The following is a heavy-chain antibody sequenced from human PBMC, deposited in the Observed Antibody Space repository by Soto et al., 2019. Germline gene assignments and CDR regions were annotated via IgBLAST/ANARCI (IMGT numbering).Heavy chain of an antibody. D-gene: IGHD2-2*01. Sequence: QVQLVESGGGVVQPGRSLRLSCAASGFTFSSYGMHWVRQAPGKGLEWVAVIWYDGSNKYYADSVKGRFTISRDNSKXXXXXXXXXXXXXXXXXXXXXXXFAGGYCSSTSCYFDDWFDPWGQGTLVTVSS. V-gene: IGHV3-33*01. J-gene: IGHJ5*02. CDR2: IWYDGSNK. CDR3: XXXFAGGYCSSTSCYFDDWFDP. CDR1: GFTFSSYG.